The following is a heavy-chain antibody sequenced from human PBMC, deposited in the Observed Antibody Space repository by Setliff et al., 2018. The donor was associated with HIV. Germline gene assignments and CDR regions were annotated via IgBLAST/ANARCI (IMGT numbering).Heavy chain of an antibody. CDR1: GFTFSSYA. CDR2: ISYDGSNK. D-gene: IGHD3-16*01. CDR3: ARGVWFDP. J-gene: IGHJ5*02. V-gene: IGHV3-30*04. Sequence: PGGSLRLSCAASGFTFSSYAMHWVRQAPGKGLEWVAVISYDGSNKYYADSVKGRFTISRDNSKNTLYLQMNSLRAEDTVVYYCARGVWFDPWGQGTLVTVSS.